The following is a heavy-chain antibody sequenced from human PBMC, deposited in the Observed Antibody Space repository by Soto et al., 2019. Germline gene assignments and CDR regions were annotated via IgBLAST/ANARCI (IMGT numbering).Heavy chain of an antibody. Sequence: VGSLRLSCTGSGFRFFSYAMSWVRQAPGKGLEWVSTISGSGGHTYYADSVKGRFVVSRDNEKNTVDLHMCSLTGEDTAVYFCAKIEMGWFAHWGQGTQVTVSS. J-gene: IGHJ5*02. D-gene: IGHD2-8*01. CDR2: ISGSGGHT. V-gene: IGHV3-23*01. CDR3: AKIEMGWFAH. CDR1: GFRFFSYA.